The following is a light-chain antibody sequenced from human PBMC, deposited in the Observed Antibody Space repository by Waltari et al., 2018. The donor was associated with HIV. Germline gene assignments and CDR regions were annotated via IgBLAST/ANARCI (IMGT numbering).Light chain of an antibody. CDR2: EVG. CDR1: SSDVWSYNL. Sequence: QSALTQPASVSGSPGQSITISCTGTSSDVWSYNLVSWYQQHPGKAPKLIIYEVGKRPSGVSNRFSGSKSGSTASLTISGLQPEDEADYCCCSYASTTDTYVVFGGGTKLTVL. V-gene: IGLV2-23*02. J-gene: IGLJ2*01. CDR3: CSYASTTDTYVV.